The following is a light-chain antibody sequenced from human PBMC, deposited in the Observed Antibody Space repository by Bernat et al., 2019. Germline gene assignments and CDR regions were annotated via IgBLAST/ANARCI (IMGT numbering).Light chain of an antibody. Sequence: DIQLTQSPPFLSASVGDRVTITCRASQVIGTYLALYQQKAGKAPKLLVYGASTLQTGVPSRFSGIGSGTEFTLTVSTVQPEDSATYHCQQLNSYPITFGQGTRLEIK. CDR2: GAS. CDR1: QVIGTY. V-gene: IGKV1-9*01. J-gene: IGKJ5*01. CDR3: QQLNSYPIT.